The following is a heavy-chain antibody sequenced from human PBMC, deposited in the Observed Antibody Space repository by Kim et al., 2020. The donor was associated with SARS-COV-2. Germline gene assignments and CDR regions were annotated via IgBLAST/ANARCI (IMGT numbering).Heavy chain of an antibody. CDR1: GYTFTSYG. Sequence: ASVKVSCKASGYTFTSYGISWVRQAPGQGLEWMGWISAYNGNTNYAQKLQGRVTMTTDTSTSTAYMELRSLRSDDTAVYYCAREGLAAQIWYYYYYGMDVWGQGTTVTVSS. CDR2: ISAYNGNT. CDR3: AREGLAAQIWYYYYYGMDV. J-gene: IGHJ6*02. D-gene: IGHD6-6*01. V-gene: IGHV1-18*01.